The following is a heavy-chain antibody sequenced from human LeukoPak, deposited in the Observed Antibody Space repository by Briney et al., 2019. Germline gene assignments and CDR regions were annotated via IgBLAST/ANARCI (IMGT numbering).Heavy chain of an antibody. V-gene: IGHV4-59*01. Sequence: SETLSLTCTVSGGSISSYYWSWIRHPPGKGLEWSGYIYYSGSTNYNPSLKRRVTISVDTSKNQFSLKLSSVTAADTAVYYCARVAAPDAFDIWGQGTMVTVSS. D-gene: IGHD6-19*01. CDR3: ARVAAPDAFDI. CDR1: GGSISSYY. CDR2: IYYSGST. J-gene: IGHJ3*02.